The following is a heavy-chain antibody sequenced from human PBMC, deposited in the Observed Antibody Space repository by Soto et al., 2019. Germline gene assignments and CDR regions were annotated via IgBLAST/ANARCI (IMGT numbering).Heavy chain of an antibody. V-gene: IGHV4-30-2*01. CDR1: GDSISSSGYF. J-gene: IGHJ5*02. CDR2: IYHSGST. D-gene: IGHD2-2*01. CDR3: ARVPDR. Sequence: SETLSLTCTVSGDSISSSGYFWSWIRQPPGKGLEWIGYIYHSGSTYYNPSLKSRVTISVDRSKNQFSLKLSSVTAADTAVYYCARVPDRWGQGTLVTVSS.